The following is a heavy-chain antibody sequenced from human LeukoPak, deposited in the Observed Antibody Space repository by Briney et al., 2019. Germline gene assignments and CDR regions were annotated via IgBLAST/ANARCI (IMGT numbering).Heavy chain of an antibody. CDR1: GFTFSNYA. CDR3: AKDSAKKYDDY. D-gene: IGHD2/OR15-2a*01. V-gene: IGHV3-23*01. Sequence: GGSLRLSCAASGFTFSNYAMSWVRQAPGKGLEWVSGISGSDGTTYYADSVKGRFTISRDSSKNTLYLQMNGLRAEDTAVYYCAKDSAKKYDDYWGQGTLVTVSS. J-gene: IGHJ4*02. CDR2: ISGSDGTT.